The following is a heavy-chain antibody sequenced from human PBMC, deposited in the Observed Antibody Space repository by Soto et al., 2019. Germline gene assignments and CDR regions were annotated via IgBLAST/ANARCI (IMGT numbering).Heavy chain of an antibody. CDR2: IYVGDSDT. J-gene: IGHJ5*02. D-gene: IGHD3-3*01. V-gene: IGHV5-51*01. Sequence: PGESLKISCKDSGNRFTNYWIGWVRQMPGKGLEWMGIIYVGDSDTRYSPSFQGQVPISDEQSISTAYLQWNRLKTSDNALKYCTKLRYLWSRNWLDPWGQGTLVTVSS. CDR3: TKLRYLWSRNWLDP. CDR1: GNRFTNYW.